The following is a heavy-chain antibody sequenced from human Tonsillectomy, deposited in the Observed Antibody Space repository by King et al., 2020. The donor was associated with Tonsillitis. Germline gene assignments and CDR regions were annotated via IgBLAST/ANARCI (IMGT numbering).Heavy chain of an antibody. D-gene: IGHD5-18*01. Sequence: VQLVESGGGLVQPGRSLRLSCTASGFTFNTYAMSWFRQAPGKGLEWVSFIRSKAYGGTVEYAASVRGRFTISRDDSKSIAYLQMNSLKTEDTAVYYCARERVTASWFDPGGQGTLVTVSS. J-gene: IGHJ5*02. V-gene: IGHV3-49*03. CDR3: ARERVTASWFDP. CDR1: GFTFNTYA. CDR2: IRSKAYGGTV.